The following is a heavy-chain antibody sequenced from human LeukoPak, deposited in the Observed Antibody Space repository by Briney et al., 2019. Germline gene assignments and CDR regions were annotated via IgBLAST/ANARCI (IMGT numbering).Heavy chain of an antibody. CDR3: ASAGRRVSPDSYFDY. Sequence: GGSLRLSCAASGFTFSIYSMDWVRQAPGKGLEWVSYISSSSSNIYYADSVKGRFTISRDNSKNTLYLQIKNLRAEDTAVYYCASAGRRVSPDSYFDYWGQGTLVTVSS. CDR1: GFTFSIYS. V-gene: IGHV3-48*01. J-gene: IGHJ4*02. CDR2: ISSSSSNI.